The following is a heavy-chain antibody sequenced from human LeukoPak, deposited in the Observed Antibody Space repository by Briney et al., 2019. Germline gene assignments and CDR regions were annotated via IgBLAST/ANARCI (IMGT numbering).Heavy chain of an antibody. CDR2: INHSGST. V-gene: IGHV4-34*01. Sequence: SETLSPTCAVYGGSFSGYYWSWIRQPPGKGLEWIGEINHSGSTNYNPSLKSRVTISVDTSKNQFSLKLSSVTAADTAVYYCARFRAAAGNNWFDPWGQGTLVTVSS. CDR1: GGSFSGYY. J-gene: IGHJ5*02. CDR3: ARFRAAAGNNWFDP. D-gene: IGHD6-13*01.